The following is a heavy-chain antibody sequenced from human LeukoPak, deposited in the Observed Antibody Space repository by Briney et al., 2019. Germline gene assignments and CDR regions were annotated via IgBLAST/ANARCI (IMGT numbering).Heavy chain of an antibody. Sequence: GGSLRLSCVASGFTFDDYAMHWVRHVPGKGLEWVSGISWNSGTMGYAASVKGRFTISRDNAKNSLYLQMDGLKSEDTAFYYCAKSWQRLAPIDHWGQGTLVTVSS. V-gene: IGHV3-9*01. CDR3: AKSWQRLAPIDH. CDR2: ISWNSGTM. J-gene: IGHJ4*02. CDR1: GFTFDDYA. D-gene: IGHD6-25*01.